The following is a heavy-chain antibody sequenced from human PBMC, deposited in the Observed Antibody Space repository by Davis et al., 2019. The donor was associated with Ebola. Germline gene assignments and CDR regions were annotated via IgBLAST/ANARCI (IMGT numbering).Heavy chain of an antibody. Sequence: PGGSLRLSCAASGFTFSDYYMSWIRQAPGKGLEWVAVISYDGSNKYYADSVKGRFTISRDNSKNTLYLQMNSLRAEDTAVYYCAGQIAARHQLNWFDPWGQGTLVTVSS. D-gene: IGHD6-6*01. CDR2: ISYDGSNK. CDR1: GFTFSDYY. CDR3: AGQIAARHQLNWFDP. J-gene: IGHJ5*02. V-gene: IGHV3-30-3*01.